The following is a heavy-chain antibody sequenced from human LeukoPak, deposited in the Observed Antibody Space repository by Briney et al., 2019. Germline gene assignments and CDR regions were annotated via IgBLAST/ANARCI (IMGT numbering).Heavy chain of an antibody. V-gene: IGHV4-59*01. CDR1: GGSISSYY. CDR2: IYYSGST. CDR3: ARGGQGSSWFS. Sequence: ASETLSLTCTVSGGSISSYYWSWIRQPPGKGLEWIGYIYYSGSTNYNPSLKSRVTISVDTSKNQFSLKLSSVTAADTAVYYCARGGQGSSWFSWGQGTLVTVSS. D-gene: IGHD6-13*01. J-gene: IGHJ4*02.